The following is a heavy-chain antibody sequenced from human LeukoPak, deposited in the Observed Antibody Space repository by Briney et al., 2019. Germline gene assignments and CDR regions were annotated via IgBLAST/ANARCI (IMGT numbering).Heavy chain of an antibody. CDR1: GFAFNNYA. Sequence: PGGSLRLSCAASGFAFNNYAMSWVRQAPGKRLEWVSSLSRSGASTYYADSVKGRFTISRDSSKNVVDLQMNSLRAEDTAVYYCAKLDMPRGVFQDSNFDNWGQGTLVTVSA. CDR2: LSRSGAST. V-gene: IGHV3-23*01. D-gene: IGHD3-10*01. CDR3: AKLDMPRGVFQDSNFDN. J-gene: IGHJ4*02.